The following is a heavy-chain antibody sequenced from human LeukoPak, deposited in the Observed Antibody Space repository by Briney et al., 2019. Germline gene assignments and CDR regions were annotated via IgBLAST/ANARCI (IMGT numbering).Heavy chain of an antibody. V-gene: IGHV4-34*01. CDR1: GGSISGYY. CDR3: ARGRKVVTSKMGMDV. D-gene: IGHD2-21*02. J-gene: IGHJ6*02. CDR2: INHSGST. Sequence: SETLSLTCTVSGGSISGYYWSWIRQPPGKGLEWIGEINHSGSTNYNPSLKSRVTISVDTSKNQFSLKLSSVTAADTAVYYCARGRKVVTSKMGMDVWGQGTTVTVSS.